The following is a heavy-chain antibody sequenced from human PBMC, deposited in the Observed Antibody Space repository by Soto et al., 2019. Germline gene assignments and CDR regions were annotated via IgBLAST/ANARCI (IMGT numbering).Heavy chain of an antibody. CDR3: AKGGGVIIDY. J-gene: IGHJ4*02. CDR1: GFTFSSYG. CDR2: ISYDGSNK. V-gene: IGHV3-30*18. Sequence: GGSLRLSCAASGFTFSSYGMHWVRQAPGKGLEWVAVISYDGSNKYYADSVKGRFTISRDNSKNTLYLQMNSLRAEDTAVYYCAKGGGVIIDYWGQGTLVTVSS. D-gene: IGHD3-16*01.